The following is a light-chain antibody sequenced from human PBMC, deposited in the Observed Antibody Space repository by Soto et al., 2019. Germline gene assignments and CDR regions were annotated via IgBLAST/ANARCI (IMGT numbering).Light chain of an antibody. J-gene: IGKJ1*01. CDR1: QSVGSN. V-gene: IGKV3-15*01. CDR2: GAS. CDR3: QQYNNWLRT. Sequence: DIVMTQSPATLSVSPAGRSTLSCRASQSVGSNVAWYQQKPGQPPRLLIYGASTRAAGVPARFSGSGYGRQFSLTISSLQSEDFAVYYCQQYNNWLRTFGQGTKVDIK.